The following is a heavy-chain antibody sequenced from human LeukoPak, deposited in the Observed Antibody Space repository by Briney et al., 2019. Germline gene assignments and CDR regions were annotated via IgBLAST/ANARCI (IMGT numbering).Heavy chain of an antibody. CDR2: INYSGNT. CDR1: GGSLNSNSYY. J-gene: IGHJ3*01. CDR3: AGSYSSTWYSTFDL. Sequence: PSKTLSLTCTVSGGSLNSNSYYWGWIRQPPGKGLEWIGSINYSGNTYYSPSLKSRVTISVDTSKNQFSLKLSSVTAADSAIYYCAGSYSSTWYSTFDLWGQGTVVTVSS. V-gene: IGHV4-39*01. D-gene: IGHD2/OR15-2a*01.